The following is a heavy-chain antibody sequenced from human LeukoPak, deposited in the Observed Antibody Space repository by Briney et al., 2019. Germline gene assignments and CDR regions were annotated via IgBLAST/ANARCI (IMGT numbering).Heavy chain of an antibody. Sequence: GGSLRLSCAASGLTFSRHWMTWVRQAPGKGLEWMASIKQGGSEKYYADSVKGRFTVSRDDAKSSLYLQMNSLSADDTAVYYCARGPNYGARVDYSDFWGQGTKVTVSS. CDR3: ARGPNYGARVDYSDF. CDR2: IKQGGSEK. CDR1: GLTFSRHW. D-gene: IGHD4-17*01. V-gene: IGHV3-7*01. J-gene: IGHJ4*02.